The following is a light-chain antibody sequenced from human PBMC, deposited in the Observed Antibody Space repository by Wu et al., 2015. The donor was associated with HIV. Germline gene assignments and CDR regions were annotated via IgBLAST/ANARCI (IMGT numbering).Light chain of an antibody. CDR2: GAS. Sequence: EIVLTQSPGTLSLSPRERVTLSCRASQTVRNRHLAWYQQKPGQAPRLLIYGASNRATGTPDRFSGSGSGTDFTLTINRLEPEDFAVYYCHQYGNLPLTFGPGTKVDIK. CDR3: HQYGNLPLT. V-gene: IGKV3-20*01. J-gene: IGKJ3*01. CDR1: QTVRNRH.